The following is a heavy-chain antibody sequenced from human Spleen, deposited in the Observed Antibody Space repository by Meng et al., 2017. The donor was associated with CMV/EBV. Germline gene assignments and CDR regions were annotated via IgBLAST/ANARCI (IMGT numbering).Heavy chain of an antibody. J-gene: IGHJ5*02. CDR1: FPRYG. Sequence: FPRYGISWVRQAPGRGLEWMGWIGAYNGNTDYVEDFQGRVTMTRDTSISTTYMELSGLRSDDTAVYYCARGSGFCSSTSCQSNWFDPWGPGTLVTVSS. D-gene: IGHD2-2*01. V-gene: IGHV1-18*01. CDR2: IGAYNGNT. CDR3: ARGSGFCSSTSCQSNWFDP.